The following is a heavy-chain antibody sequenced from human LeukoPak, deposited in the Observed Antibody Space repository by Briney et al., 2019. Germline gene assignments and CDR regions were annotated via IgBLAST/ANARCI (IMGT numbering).Heavy chain of an antibody. CDR3: ARDKGVLLWFGEPKNDAFDI. Sequence: GGSLRLSCAASGFTFSRYSMNWVRQAPGKGLEWVSSISSSSSYIYYADSVKGRFTISRDNARNSLYLQMNSLRAEDTAVYYCARDKGVLLWFGEPKNDAFDIWGQGTMVTVSS. J-gene: IGHJ3*02. CDR2: ISSSSSYI. D-gene: IGHD3-10*01. V-gene: IGHV3-21*01. CDR1: GFTFSRYS.